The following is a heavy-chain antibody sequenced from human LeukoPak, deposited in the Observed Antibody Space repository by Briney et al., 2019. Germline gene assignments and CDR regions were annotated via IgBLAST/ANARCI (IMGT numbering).Heavy chain of an antibody. J-gene: IGHJ5*02. V-gene: IGHV5-51*01. CDR2: IYPGDSDT. CDR1: GYRFTSYW. CDR3: ARIRFTATVAFDP. D-gene: IGHD3-3*01. Sequence: GESLKISCKDSGYRFTSYWIGWVRQMPGKGLEWMGIIYPGDSDTRYSPSFQAQVTISADKSISTAYLQRSSLKASDTAMYYCARIRFTATVAFDPWGQGTLVTVSS.